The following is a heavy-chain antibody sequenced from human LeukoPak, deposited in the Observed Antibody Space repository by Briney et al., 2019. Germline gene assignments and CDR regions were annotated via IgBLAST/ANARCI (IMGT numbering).Heavy chain of an antibody. CDR3: ARPRGAWYNAFDI. CDR1: GYRFTSYW. Sequence: PGESLKISCKGSGYRFTSYWIGWVRQMPGKGLEWMGIIYPGDFDTRYSPSFEGQVTISADKSISTAYLQWTSLKASDSAMYYCARPRGAWYNAFDIGGQGTMVTVSS. CDR2: IYPGDFDT. D-gene: IGHD6-13*01. V-gene: IGHV5-51*01. J-gene: IGHJ3*02.